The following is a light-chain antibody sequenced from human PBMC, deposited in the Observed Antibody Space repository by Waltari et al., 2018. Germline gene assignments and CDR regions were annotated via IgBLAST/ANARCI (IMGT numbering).Light chain of an antibody. J-gene: IGKJ1*01. CDR1: ETVSRA. Sequence: IVLTQSPGTLSLSPGERATLSCRASETVSRALAWYQQKPGQAPRLLIYGASTRAPGIPDRFSGSGSGTDFSLTISGLEPEDFAVYYCQHYVRLPATFGQGTKEEIK. V-gene: IGKV3-20*01. CDR2: GAS. CDR3: QHYVRLPAT.